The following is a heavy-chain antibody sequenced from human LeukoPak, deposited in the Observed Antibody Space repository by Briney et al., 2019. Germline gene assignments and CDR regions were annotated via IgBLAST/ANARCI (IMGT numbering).Heavy chain of an antibody. V-gene: IGHV4-38-2*02. D-gene: IGHD3/OR15-3a*01. CDR1: GYSISSGYY. CDR3: ARAGSGEDWLYYFDY. CDR2: IYHSGST. Sequence: SETLSLTCTVSGYSISSGYYWGWIRQPPGKGLEWSGSIYHSGSTYYNPSLKSRVTISVDTSKNQFSLKLSSVTAADTAVYYCARAGSGEDWLYYFDYWGQGTLVTVSS. J-gene: IGHJ4*02.